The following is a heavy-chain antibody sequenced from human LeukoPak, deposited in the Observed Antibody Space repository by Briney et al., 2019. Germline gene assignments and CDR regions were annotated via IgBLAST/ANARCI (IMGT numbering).Heavy chain of an antibody. D-gene: IGHD5-12*01. Sequence: GGSLRLSCAASGFTFDDYAMHWVRQAPGKGLEWVSYISSSSSTIYYADSVKGRFTISRDNTKNSLYLQMNSLRAEDTAVYYCARAVGAEYSGYDFFYWGQGTLVTVSS. V-gene: IGHV3-48*01. J-gene: IGHJ4*02. CDR1: GFTFDDYA. CDR2: ISSSSSTI. CDR3: ARAVGAEYSGYDFFY.